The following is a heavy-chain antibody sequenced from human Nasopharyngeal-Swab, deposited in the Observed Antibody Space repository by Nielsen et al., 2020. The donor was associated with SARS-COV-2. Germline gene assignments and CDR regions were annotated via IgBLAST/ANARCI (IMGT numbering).Heavy chain of an antibody. V-gene: IGHV3-33*08. CDR3: ARGPNYYGSGSYLDY. CDR1: GFTFSSYG. Sequence: GGSLRLSCAASGFTFSSYGMHWVRQAPGKGLEWVAVIWYDGSNKYYADSVKGRFTISRDNSKNTLYLQMNSLRAEDTAVYYCARGPNYYGSGSYLDYWGQGTLVTVSS. J-gene: IGHJ4*02. D-gene: IGHD3-10*01. CDR2: IWYDGSNK.